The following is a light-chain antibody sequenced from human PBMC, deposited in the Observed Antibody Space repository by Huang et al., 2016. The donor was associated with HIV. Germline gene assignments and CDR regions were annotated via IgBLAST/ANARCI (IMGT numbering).Light chain of an antibody. V-gene: IGKV3-15*01. CDR1: QSFNSN. CDR3: QQYNNWQT. CDR2: DAS. J-gene: IGKJ3*01. Sequence: EIVMTQSPATLSVSPGERATLSCRASQSFNSNLAWYQQNPGQAPRLRSYDASTRATGIPARFSGSGSGTEFTLTITSLQSEDFAVYYCQQYNNWQTFGPGTKVDIK.